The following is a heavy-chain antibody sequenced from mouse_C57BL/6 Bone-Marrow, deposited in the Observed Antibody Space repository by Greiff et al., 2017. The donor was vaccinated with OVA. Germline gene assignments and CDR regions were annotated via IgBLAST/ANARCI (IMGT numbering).Heavy chain of an antibody. D-gene: IGHD2-4*01. Sequence: EVHLVESGGGLVQSGRSLRLSCATSGFTFSDFYMEWVRQAPGKGLEWIAASRNKANDYTTEYSASVKGRFIVSRDTSQSILYLQMNALRAEDTAIYYCAREYDYGSYYAMDYWGQGTSVTVSS. J-gene: IGHJ4*01. CDR3: AREYDYGSYYAMDY. V-gene: IGHV7-1*01. CDR2: SRNKANDYTT. CDR1: GFTFSDFY.